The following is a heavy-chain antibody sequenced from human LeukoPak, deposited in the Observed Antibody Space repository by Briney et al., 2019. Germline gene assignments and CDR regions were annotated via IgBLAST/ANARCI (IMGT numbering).Heavy chain of an antibody. V-gene: IGHV3-7*03. D-gene: IGHD3-22*01. CDR2: IKKDGSEK. CDR3: ARDSSYDSSGYFDY. CDR1: GFTFSSYW. Sequence: GGSLRLSCAASGFTFSSYWMSWVRQAPGKGLEWVANIKKDGSEKYYVDSVKGRFTISRDNAKKSLYLQMNSLRAEDTAVYYCARDSSYDSSGYFDYWGQGTLVTVSS. J-gene: IGHJ4*02.